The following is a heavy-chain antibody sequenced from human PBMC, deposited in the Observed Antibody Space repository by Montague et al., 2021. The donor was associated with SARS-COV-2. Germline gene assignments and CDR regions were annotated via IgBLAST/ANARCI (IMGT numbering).Heavy chain of an antibody. D-gene: IGHD1-26*01. CDR2: ISYSGRP. Sequence: SETLSLTCTVSGGSISSGDYFWGWIRQPPLKGLEWIGTISYSGRPHYXPSLTSRVTLSVDTSNNQLSLRLSSVTAADTAVYYCARQVGGGLWYFDLWGRGTLVTVSS. V-gene: IGHV4-39*01. J-gene: IGHJ2*01. CDR1: GGSISSGDYF. CDR3: ARQVGGGLWYFDL.